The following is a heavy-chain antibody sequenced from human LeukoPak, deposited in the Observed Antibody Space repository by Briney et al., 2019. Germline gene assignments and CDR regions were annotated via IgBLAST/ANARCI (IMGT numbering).Heavy chain of an antibody. D-gene: IGHD3-16*01. J-gene: IGHJ3*01. V-gene: IGHV3-74*01. CDR2: INSDGGST. Sequence: PGGSLRLSCAASGFTFSSYWMHWVRQAPGKGLVWVSHINSDGGSTTYADSVEGRLTISRDNAKNTLYLQMNSLRAEDTAVYSCARDYGDAFNLWGQGTMVTVSS. CDR1: GFTFSSYW. CDR3: ARDYGDAFNL.